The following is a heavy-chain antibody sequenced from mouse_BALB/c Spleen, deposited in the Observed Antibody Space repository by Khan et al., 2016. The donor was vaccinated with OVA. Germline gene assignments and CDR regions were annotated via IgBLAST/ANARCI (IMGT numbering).Heavy chain of an antibody. J-gene: IGHJ3*01. Sequence: VQLQESGAELARPGASVKLSCKASGYTFTDYYINWVKQRPGQGLEWIGEISPGSGDTYYNERFKGKATLTADKSSSTASLQLSSLTSECSAVYFCARRNYFGYTFAYWGQGTLVTVSA. CDR3: ARRNYFGYTFAY. CDR1: GYTFTDYY. CDR2: ISPGSGDT. D-gene: IGHD1-2*01. V-gene: IGHV1-77*01.